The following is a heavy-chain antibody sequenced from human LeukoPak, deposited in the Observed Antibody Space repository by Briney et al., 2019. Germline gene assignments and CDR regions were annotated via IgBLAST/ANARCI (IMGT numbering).Heavy chain of an antibody. Sequence: ASVKVSCKASGYTFTGYYIHWVRQAPGRGLEWMGWINLNNGDTNFAQNFQGRVTVTRDTTINTAYLELKSLTSDDTAVYYCARGPVVLLDWGQGTLVTVSS. V-gene: IGHV1-2*02. CDR3: ARGPVVLLD. J-gene: IGHJ4*02. CDR2: INLNNGDT. D-gene: IGHD4-23*01. CDR1: GYTFTGYY.